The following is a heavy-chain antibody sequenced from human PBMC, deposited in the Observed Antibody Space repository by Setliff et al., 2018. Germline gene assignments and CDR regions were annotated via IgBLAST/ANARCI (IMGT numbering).Heavy chain of an antibody. CDR1: GGTFSDYY. D-gene: IGHD5-12*01. J-gene: IGHJ4*02. CDR2: INHSGST. CDR3: AREGRWDYNYPIY. V-gene: IGHV4-34*08. Sequence: SETLSLTCAASGGTFSDYYWTWIRQPPGKGLEWIGEINHSGSTNYNPSLKSRVTLSRDVAKRQFALNLRSVTAVDTAVYYCAREGRWDYNYPIYWGQGILVTVSS.